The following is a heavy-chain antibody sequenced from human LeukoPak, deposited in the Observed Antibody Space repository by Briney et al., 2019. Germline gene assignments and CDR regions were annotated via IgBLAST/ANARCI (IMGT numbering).Heavy chain of an antibody. CDR1: GFTFSSYN. CDR2: ISSSGSYI. V-gene: IGHV3-21*01. CDR3: ARAGGSSSPLDY. Sequence: GGSLRLSCAASGFTFSSYNMNWVRQAPGKGLEWVSSISSSGSYIYYADPVKGRFTISRDNSKNTLYLQMNSLRAEDTAVYYCARAGGSSSPLDYWGQGTLVTVSS. J-gene: IGHJ4*02. D-gene: IGHD6-13*01.